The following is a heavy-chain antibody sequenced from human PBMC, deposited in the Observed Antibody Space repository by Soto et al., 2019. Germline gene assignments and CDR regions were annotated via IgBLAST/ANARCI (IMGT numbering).Heavy chain of an antibody. CDR1: GFTFSSYA. CDR2: ISGSGGST. J-gene: IGHJ6*02. D-gene: IGHD3-22*01. CDR3: AKRALYYYDSSGYPTVRYYYYGMDV. V-gene: IGHV3-23*01. Sequence: WGSLRLSCAASGFTFSSYAMSWVRQAPGKGLEWVSAISGSGGSTYYADSVKGRFTISRDNSKNTLYLQMNSLRAEDTAVYYCAKRALYYYDSSGYPTVRYYYYGMDVWGQGTTVTVAS.